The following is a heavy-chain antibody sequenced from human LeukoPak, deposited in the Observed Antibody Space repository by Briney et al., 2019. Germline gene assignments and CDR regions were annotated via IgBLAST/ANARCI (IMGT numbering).Heavy chain of an antibody. D-gene: IGHD6-19*01. V-gene: IGHV3-53*01. CDR1: GFTFSSYW. CDR3: ARDLGYSSGWSH. Sequence: GGSLRLSCAASGFTFSSYWMSWVRQAPGKGLEWVSVIYSGGSTYYADSVKGRFTISRDNSKNTLYLQMNSLRAEDTAVYYCARDLGYSSGWSHWGQGTLVTVSS. CDR2: IYSGGST. J-gene: IGHJ4*02.